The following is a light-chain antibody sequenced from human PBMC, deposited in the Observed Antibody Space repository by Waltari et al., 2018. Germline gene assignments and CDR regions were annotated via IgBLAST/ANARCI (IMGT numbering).Light chain of an antibody. CDR2: DAS. Sequence: EIVVTQSPATLSLSPGEGATLSCRTSDSVSSTLAWFQQKDGQPPRLVIFDASGRAADTPARFSGGGSGTDYTLTISSLEPEDFATYYCQQRSAWPTTFGQGTRLEI. J-gene: IGKJ5*01. V-gene: IGKV3-11*01. CDR1: DSVSST. CDR3: QQRSAWPTT.